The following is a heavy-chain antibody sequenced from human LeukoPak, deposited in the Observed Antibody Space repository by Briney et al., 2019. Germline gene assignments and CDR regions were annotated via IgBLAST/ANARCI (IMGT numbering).Heavy chain of an antibody. V-gene: IGHV3-21*01. J-gene: IGHJ4*02. CDR1: GFTFSSYS. D-gene: IGHD3-3*01. CDR2: ISSSSSYI. Sequence: GGSLRLSCAASGFTFSSYSMNWVRQAPGKGLEWVSSISSSSSYIYYADSVKGRFTISRDNAKNSLYLQMNSLRAEDTAVYYCARVAFWSGYPEYYFDYWGQGTLVTVSS. CDR3: ARVAFWSGYPEYYFDY.